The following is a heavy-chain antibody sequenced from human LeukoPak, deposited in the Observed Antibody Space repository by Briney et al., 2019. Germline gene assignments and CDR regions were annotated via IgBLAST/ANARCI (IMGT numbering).Heavy chain of an antibody. CDR1: GGSISSYY. CDR2: IYYSGST. Sequence: SETLSLTCTVSGGSISSYYWSWIRQPPGKGLEWIGYIYYSGSTNYNPSLKSRVTISVDTSKNQFSLKLSSVTAADTAVYCCARDRGTRTYNWFDPWGQGTLVTVSS. D-gene: IGHD1-1*01. V-gene: IGHV4-59*01. CDR3: ARDRGTRTYNWFDP. J-gene: IGHJ5*02.